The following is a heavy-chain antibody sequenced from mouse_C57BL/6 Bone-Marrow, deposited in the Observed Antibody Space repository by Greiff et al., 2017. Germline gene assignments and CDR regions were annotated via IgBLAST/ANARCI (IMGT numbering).Heavy chain of an antibody. CDR1: GYAFTNYL. V-gene: IGHV1-54*01. J-gene: IGHJ2*01. CDR2: INPGSGGT. Sequence: VKLMESGAELVRPGTSVKVSCKASGYAFTNYLIEWVKQRPGQGLEWIGVINPGSGGTNYNEKFKGKATLTADKSSSTAYMQLSSLTSEDSAVYFCARHAYYFDYWGQGTTLTVSS. CDR3: ARHAYYFDY.